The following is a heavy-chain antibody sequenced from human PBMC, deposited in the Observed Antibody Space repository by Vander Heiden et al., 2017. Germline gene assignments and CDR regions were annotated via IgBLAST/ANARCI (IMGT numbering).Heavy chain of an antibody. CDR1: GFTFASSE. D-gene: IGHD6-13*01. J-gene: IGHJ5*02. Sequence: EVQLLESGGGLVQPGGALRLPCAASGFTFASSEMTWVRQAPGKGLEWVSSIDLSGGGTVADSVKGRLTISRDNSQNTLYLKMESLRAEDTAVYYCARSSSWYQVSWGQGTLVTVSS. CDR3: ARSSSWYQVS. CDR2: IDLSGGGT. V-gene: IGHV3-23*01.